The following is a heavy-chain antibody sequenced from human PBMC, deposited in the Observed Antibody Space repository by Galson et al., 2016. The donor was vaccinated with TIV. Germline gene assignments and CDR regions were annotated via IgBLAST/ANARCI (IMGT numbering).Heavy chain of an antibody. D-gene: IGHD3-3*01. Sequence: SLRLSCAASGFTFSNNDMHWVRQATGKGLEWVSGMGTAGETYYEGSVKGRSTISRENAKNSLYLQRNSLKAGDTAVYYCAREALFGYYYMDVWGKGTTVTVSS. V-gene: IGHV3-13*01. J-gene: IGHJ6*03. CDR3: AREALFGYYYMDV. CDR2: MGTAGET. CDR1: GFTFSNND.